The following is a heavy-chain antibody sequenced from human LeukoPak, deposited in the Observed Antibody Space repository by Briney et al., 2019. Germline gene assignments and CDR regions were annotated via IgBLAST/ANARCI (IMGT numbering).Heavy chain of an antibody. Sequence: GGSLRLSCAASGFTFSSYGMSWVRQAPRKGLEWVSAIIGSGGSTYYADSVKGRFTISRDNSKNTLYLRMNSLRAEDTAVYYCPKTPYSSGSALSPSFDYWGQGTLVTVSS. V-gene: IGHV3-23*01. CDR2: IIGSGGST. J-gene: IGHJ4*02. D-gene: IGHD6-19*01. CDR3: PKTPYSSGSALSPSFDY. CDR1: GFTFSSYG.